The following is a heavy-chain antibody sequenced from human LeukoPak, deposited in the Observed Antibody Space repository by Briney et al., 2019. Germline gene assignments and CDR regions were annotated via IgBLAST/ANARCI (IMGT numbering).Heavy chain of an antibody. Sequence: GASVKVSCKASGYTFTGYYMHWARQAPGQGLEWMGWINPNSGGTNYAQKFQGRVTMTRDTSTSTVYMELSSLRSEDTAVYYCAREDSSGWYVFDYWGQGTLVTVSS. CDR2: INPNSGGT. CDR3: AREDSSGWYVFDY. CDR1: GYTFTGYY. D-gene: IGHD6-19*01. V-gene: IGHV1-2*02. J-gene: IGHJ4*02.